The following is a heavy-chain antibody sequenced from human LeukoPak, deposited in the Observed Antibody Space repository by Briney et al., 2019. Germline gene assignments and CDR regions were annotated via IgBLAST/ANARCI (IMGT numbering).Heavy chain of an antibody. CDR2: INHSGST. CDR1: GGSFSGYY. Sequence: PSETLSLTCAVYGGSFSGYYWSWIRQPPGKGLEWIGEINHSGSTNYIPSLKSRVTISVDTSKNQFSLKLSSVTAADTAVYYCARGRRWSYYFDYWGQGTLVTVSS. CDR3: ARGRRWSYYFDY. J-gene: IGHJ4*02. V-gene: IGHV4-34*01. D-gene: IGHD1-26*01.